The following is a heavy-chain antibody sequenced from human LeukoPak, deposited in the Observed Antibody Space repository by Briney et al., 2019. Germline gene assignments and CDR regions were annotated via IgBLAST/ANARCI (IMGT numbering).Heavy chain of an antibody. Sequence: GASVKVSCKASGYAFTGYYMHWVRQAPGQGLEWMGWINPNSGGTNYAQKFQGRVTMTRDTSISTAYMELSRLRSDDTAVYYCAREDGSGYFFDYWGQGTLVTVSS. J-gene: IGHJ4*02. D-gene: IGHD6-19*01. CDR2: INPNSGGT. V-gene: IGHV1-2*02. CDR1: GYAFTGYY. CDR3: AREDGSGYFFDY.